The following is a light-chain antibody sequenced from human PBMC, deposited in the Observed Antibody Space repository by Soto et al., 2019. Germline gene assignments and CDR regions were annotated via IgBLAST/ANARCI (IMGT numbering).Light chain of an antibody. V-gene: IGLV1-51*01. CDR1: SSNIGNNY. CDR2: DND. J-gene: IGLJ2*01. CDR3: GTWDGSLSSVV. Sequence: QSVLTQPPSVSAAPGQKVTISCSGSSSNIGNNYVSWYQQLPGTAPKRLIYDNDKRPSGIPDRFSGSKSGTSATLSITGLQTGDEADYYCGTWDGSLSSVVFGGGTKLTVL.